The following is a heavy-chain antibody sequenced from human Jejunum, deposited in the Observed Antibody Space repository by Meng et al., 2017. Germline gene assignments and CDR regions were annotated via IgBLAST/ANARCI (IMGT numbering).Heavy chain of an antibody. Sequence: QLAKSGGGLVQPGGSLRLSCAASGFTFSNSAMSWVRQAPGKGLEWVSVISGSDGRTYYADSVRGRFTISRDTSKNTLYLQMISLRAEDTAVYYCAKLTSLWGQGTLVTVSS. CDR1: GFTFSNSA. V-gene: IGHV3-23*04. CDR3: AKLTSL. D-gene: IGHD3-16*01. CDR2: ISGSDGRT. J-gene: IGHJ4*02.